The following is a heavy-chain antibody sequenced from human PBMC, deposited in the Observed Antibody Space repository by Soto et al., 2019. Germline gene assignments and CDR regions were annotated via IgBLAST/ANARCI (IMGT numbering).Heavy chain of an antibody. CDR1: GGSFSGYY. V-gene: IGHV4-34*01. CDR3: ARGRQHYYYGSGSIIDY. Sequence: PSETLSLTCAVYGGSFSGYYWSWIRQPPGKGLEWIGEINHSGSTNYNPSLKSRVTISVDTSKNQFSLKLSSVTAADTAVYYCARGRQHYYYGSGSIIDYWGQGTLVTVSS. D-gene: IGHD3-10*01. J-gene: IGHJ4*02. CDR2: INHSGST.